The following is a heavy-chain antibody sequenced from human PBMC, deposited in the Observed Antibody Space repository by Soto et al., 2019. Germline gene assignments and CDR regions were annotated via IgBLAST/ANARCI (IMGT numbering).Heavy chain of an antibody. CDR1: GFSITSGYY. CDR3: ARDHVDPFYTLDV. J-gene: IGHJ6*02. CDR2: IFRDGST. D-gene: IGHD2-21*01. Sequence: PSETLSLTCVVSGFSITSGYYWSCIRQPPGKGLEWIGRIFRDGSTSYNPSLKSRVIISVDTSKNRFSLKLTSMTAADTAIYYCARDHVDPFYTLDVWGQGTTVTVSS. V-gene: IGHV4-38-2*02.